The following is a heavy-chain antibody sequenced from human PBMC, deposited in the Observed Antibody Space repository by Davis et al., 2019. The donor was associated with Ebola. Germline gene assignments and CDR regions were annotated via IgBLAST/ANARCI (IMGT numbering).Heavy chain of an antibody. J-gene: IGHJ4*02. D-gene: IGHD6-13*01. V-gene: IGHV3-30*18. CDR3: AKVGGRLNSSSSY. CDR2: ISYDGSNK. CDR1: GFTFSSYG. Sequence: GESLKISCAASGFTFSSYGMHWVRQASGKGLEWVAVISYDGSNKYYADSVKGRFTISRDNSKNTLYLQMNSLRAEDTAVYYCAKVGGRLNSSSSYWGQGTLVTVSS.